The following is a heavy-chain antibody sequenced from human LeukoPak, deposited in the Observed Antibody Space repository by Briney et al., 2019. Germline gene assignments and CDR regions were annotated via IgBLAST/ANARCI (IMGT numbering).Heavy chain of an antibody. CDR1: GGSFSGYY. CDR3: ARVLPILFYFDY. Sequence: TSETLSLTCAVYGGSFSGYYWSWIRQPPGKGLEWIGEINHSGSTNYNPSLKSRVTISVDTSKNQFSLKLSSVTAAVTAVYYCARVLPILFYFDYWGQGTLVTVSS. D-gene: IGHD2-15*01. J-gene: IGHJ4*02. CDR2: INHSGST. V-gene: IGHV4-34*01.